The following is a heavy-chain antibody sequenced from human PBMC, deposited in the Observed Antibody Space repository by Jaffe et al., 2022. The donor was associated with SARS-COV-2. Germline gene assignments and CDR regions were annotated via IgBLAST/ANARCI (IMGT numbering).Heavy chain of an antibody. V-gene: IGHV3-74*01. J-gene: IGHJ3*02. CDR2: IDNDGSST. CDR1: GFTFRTYW. Sequence: EVQLVESGGGLVQPGGSLRLSCAASGFTFRTYWMHWVRQAPGKGLLWVSRIDNDGSSTIYADSVKGRFTISRDNAKNTLYLQMNSLRAEDTALYYCARGGPNHGFDIWGQGTMVIVSS. D-gene: IGHD3-10*01. CDR3: ARGGPNHGFDI.